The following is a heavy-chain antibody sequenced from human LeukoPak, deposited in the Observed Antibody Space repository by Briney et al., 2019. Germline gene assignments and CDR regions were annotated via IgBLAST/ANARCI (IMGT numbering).Heavy chain of an antibody. CDR2: ISRSSAYI. D-gene: IGHD5-24*01. Sequence: GGSLRLSCAASGFTLSSYSMNWVRQAPEKGLEWVSSISRSSAYIYYADSVKGRFTISRDNAKNSLYLQVNSLRAEDTAVYHCARTKEMATISYFDSWGQGTLVTVSS. CDR3: ARTKEMATISYFDS. V-gene: IGHV3-21*01. J-gene: IGHJ4*02. CDR1: GFTLSSYS.